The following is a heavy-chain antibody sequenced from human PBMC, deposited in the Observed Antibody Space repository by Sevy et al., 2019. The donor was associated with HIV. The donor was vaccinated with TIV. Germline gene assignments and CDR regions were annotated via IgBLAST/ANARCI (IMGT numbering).Heavy chain of an antibody. Sequence: GGSLRLSCAASGFTFSDYYMSWIRQAPGKGLEWVSYISSSSSYTNYADSVKDRFTISRDNAKNSLYLQMNSLRAEDTAVYYCARGGDIVVVPAAFMDVWGQGTTVTVSS. CDR1: GFTFSDYY. CDR3: ARGGDIVVVPAAFMDV. D-gene: IGHD2-2*01. J-gene: IGHJ6*02. CDR2: ISSSSSYT. V-gene: IGHV3-11*06.